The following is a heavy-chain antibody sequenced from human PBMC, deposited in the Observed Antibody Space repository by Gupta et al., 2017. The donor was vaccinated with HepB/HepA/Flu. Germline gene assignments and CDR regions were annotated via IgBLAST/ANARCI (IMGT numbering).Heavy chain of an antibody. Sequence: EVQLLESGGGLVQPGGSLRLSCAASGFTFSSYAMTWVRQAPGKGLEWVSGISGSGGSTYYADSVKGRFTISRDNSKNTLYLQMNSLRAEDTAVYYCAKGYYYDISGYYYFDYWGQGTLVTVSS. CDR3: AKGYYYDISGYYYFDY. V-gene: IGHV3-23*01. CDR1: GFTFSSYA. CDR2: ISGSGGST. J-gene: IGHJ4*02. D-gene: IGHD3-22*01.